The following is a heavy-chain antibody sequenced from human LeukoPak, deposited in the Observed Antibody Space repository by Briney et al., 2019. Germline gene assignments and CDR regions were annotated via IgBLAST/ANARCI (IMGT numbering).Heavy chain of an antibody. J-gene: IGHJ4*02. CDR3: AKDHPPSYDDSSGLSVDC. V-gene: IGHV3-23*01. CDR2: ISGSGGST. D-gene: IGHD3-22*01. Sequence: GVSLRLSCAASGFTFCSYAMSWLRQAPGKGLEWVLAISGSGGSTYYADSVKGRFTISRDNSKNTLYLQMNRLRAEPTAVYYCAKDHPPSYDDSSGLSVDCWGQGSLVTVSS. CDR1: GFTFCSYA.